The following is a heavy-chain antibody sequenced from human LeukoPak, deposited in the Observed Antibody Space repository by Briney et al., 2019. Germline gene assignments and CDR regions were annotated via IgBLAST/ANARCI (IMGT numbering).Heavy chain of an antibody. CDR2: IYTSGST. J-gene: IGHJ4*02. Sequence: SETLSLTCTVSGGSISSYYWSWIRQPAGKGLEWIGRIYTSGSTNYNPSLKSRVTMSVDTSKNQFSLKLGSVTAADTAVYYCAREGMGRHYDFWSGYMDFDYWGQGTLVTVSS. CDR3: AREGMGRHYDFWSGYMDFDY. D-gene: IGHD3-3*01. V-gene: IGHV4-4*07. CDR1: GGSISSYY.